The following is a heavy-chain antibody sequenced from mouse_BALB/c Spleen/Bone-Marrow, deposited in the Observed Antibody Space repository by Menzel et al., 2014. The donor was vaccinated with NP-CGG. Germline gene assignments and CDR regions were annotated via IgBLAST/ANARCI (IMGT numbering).Heavy chain of an antibody. V-gene: IGHV7-3*02. J-gene: IGHJ2*01. CDR1: GFTFTDYY. D-gene: IGHD2-2*01. CDR2: IRNKANGYTT. CDR3: ARDGYDDY. Sequence: EVMLVESGGGLVQPGGSLRLSCATSGFTFTDYYMSWVRQPPGKALEWLGFIRNKANGYTTEYSASVKGRFTISRDNSQSILYLQMNTLRAEDSATYYCARDGYDDYWGQGTLSQSPQ.